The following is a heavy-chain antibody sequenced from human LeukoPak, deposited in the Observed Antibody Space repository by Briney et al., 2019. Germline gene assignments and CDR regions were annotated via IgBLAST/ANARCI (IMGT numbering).Heavy chain of an antibody. CDR2: IYYSGST. V-gene: IGHV4-59*01. J-gene: IGHJ4*02. CDR1: GGSIRSYY. Sequence: SETLSLTCTVSGGSIRSYYWSWIRQSPGKGLEWIGYIYYSGSTNYNPSLKSRVTISVDTSKNQFSLKVRSVTAADTAVYYCARVSGAGYDGRGAFGYWGQGTLVTVSS. D-gene: IGHD3-22*01. CDR3: ARVSGAGYDGRGAFGY.